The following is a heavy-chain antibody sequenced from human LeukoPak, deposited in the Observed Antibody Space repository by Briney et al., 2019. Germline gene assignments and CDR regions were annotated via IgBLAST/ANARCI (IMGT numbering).Heavy chain of an antibody. CDR3: ARGAYYYED. D-gene: IGHD3-22*01. CDR2: ISSSSSTI. J-gene: IGHJ4*02. Sequence: GGSLRLSCAASGFTFTNAWMNWVRQAPGKGLEWVSYISSSSSTIYYADSVKGRFTISRDNAKNSLYLQMNSLRAEDTAVYYCARGAYYYEDWGQGTLVTVSS. CDR1: GFTFTNAW. V-gene: IGHV3-48*01.